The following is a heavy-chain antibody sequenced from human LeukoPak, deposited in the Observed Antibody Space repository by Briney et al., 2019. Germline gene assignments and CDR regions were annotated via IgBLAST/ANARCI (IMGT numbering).Heavy chain of an antibody. V-gene: IGHV1-2*02. Sequence: ASVKVSCKASGYTFTGYYMHWVRQAPGQGLEWMGWINPNSGGTNYAQKFQGRVTMTRDTSISTAYMELSRLRSDDTAVYYCARDLGTGTDDAFDIWGQGTMVTVSS. D-gene: IGHD1-7*01. CDR1: GYTFTGYY. CDR2: INPNSGGT. CDR3: ARDLGTGTDDAFDI. J-gene: IGHJ3*02.